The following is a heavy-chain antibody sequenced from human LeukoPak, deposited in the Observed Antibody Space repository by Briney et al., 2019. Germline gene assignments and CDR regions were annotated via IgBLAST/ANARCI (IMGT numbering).Heavy chain of an antibody. CDR1: GFSISSTSYY. D-gene: IGHD1-26*01. CDR2: IYYSGST. V-gene: IGHV4-39*01. J-gene: IGHJ4*02. Sequence: SETLSLTCTVSGFSISSTSYYWGWIRQPPGKGLEWIGSIYYSGSTYYNPSLKSRVTISVDTSKNQFSLKPNSVTAADTAVYYCATVPECELLKRYWGQGTLVTVSS. CDR3: ATVPECELLKRY.